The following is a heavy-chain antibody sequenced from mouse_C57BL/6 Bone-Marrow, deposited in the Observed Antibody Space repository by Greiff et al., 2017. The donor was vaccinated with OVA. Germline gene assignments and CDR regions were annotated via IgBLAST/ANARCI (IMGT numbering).Heavy chain of an antibody. V-gene: IGHV3-6*01. CDR3: ARERWLIGTFAY. D-gene: IGHD1-1*02. CDR1: GYSITSGYY. CDR2: ISYDGSN. J-gene: IGHJ3*01. Sequence: EVQLVESGPGLVKPSQSLSLTCSVTGYSITSGYYWNWIRQFPGNKLEWMGYISYDGSNNYNPSLKNRISITRDTSKNQFFLKLNSVTTEDTATYYCARERWLIGTFAYWGQGTLVTVSA.